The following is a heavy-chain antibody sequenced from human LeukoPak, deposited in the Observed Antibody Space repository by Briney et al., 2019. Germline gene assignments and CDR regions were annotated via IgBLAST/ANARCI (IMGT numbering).Heavy chain of an antibody. D-gene: IGHD3-3*01. J-gene: IGHJ4*02. CDR3: AKDPSKIFGVVITLLTIGC. CDR2: ISGSGGST. Sequence: GGSLRLSCAASGFTFSSYAMSWVRQAPGKGLEWVSAISGSGGSTYYADSVKGRFTISRDNSKNTLYLQMNSLRAEDTAVYYCAKDPSKIFGVVITLLTIGCWGQGTLVTVSS. V-gene: IGHV3-23*01. CDR1: GFTFSSYA.